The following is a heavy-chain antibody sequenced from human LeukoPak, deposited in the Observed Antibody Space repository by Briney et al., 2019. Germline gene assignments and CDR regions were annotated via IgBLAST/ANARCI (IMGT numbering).Heavy chain of an antibody. Sequence: ASVKVACKASENTFTNYYMHWVRQAPGQGLEWLGWISAYNGNTNSAQRVQGRVTLTTDTSTNTAYLNLRSLRSDDTAVYYCARDLPVAASWAGCSGYWGQGTLVIVSS. CDR3: ARDLPVAASWAGCSGY. D-gene: IGHD6-19*01. CDR1: ENTFTNYY. CDR2: ISAYNGNT. J-gene: IGHJ4*02. V-gene: IGHV1-18*04.